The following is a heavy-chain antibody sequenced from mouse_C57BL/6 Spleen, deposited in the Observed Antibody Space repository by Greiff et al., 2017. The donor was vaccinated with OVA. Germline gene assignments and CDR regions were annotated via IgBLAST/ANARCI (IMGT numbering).Heavy chain of an antibody. J-gene: IGHJ3*01. Sequence: QVTLKESGPGILQPSQTLSLTCSFSGFSLSTFGMGVGWIRQPSGKGLEWLAHIWWDDDKYYNPALKSRLTISKDTSKNQVFLKIANVDTADTATYYCARPFDGYDSAWFAYWGQGTLVTVSA. V-gene: IGHV8-8*01. CDR1: GFSLSTFGMG. CDR3: ARPFDGYDSAWFAY. CDR2: IWWDDDK. D-gene: IGHD2-2*01.